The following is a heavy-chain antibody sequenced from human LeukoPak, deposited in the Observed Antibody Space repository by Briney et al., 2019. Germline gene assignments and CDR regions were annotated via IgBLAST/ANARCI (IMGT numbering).Heavy chain of an antibody. CDR1: GFTVSSNY. CDR2: IYSGGST. D-gene: IGHD3-9*01. CDR3: ARGRALRYFDWSFDY. V-gene: IGHV3-53*01. Sequence: GSLRLSCAASGFTVSSNYMSWVRQAPGKGLEWVSVIYSGGSTYYADSVKGRFTISRDNSKNTLYLQMNSLRAEDTAVYYCARGRALRYFDWSFDYWGQGTLVTVSS. J-gene: IGHJ4*02.